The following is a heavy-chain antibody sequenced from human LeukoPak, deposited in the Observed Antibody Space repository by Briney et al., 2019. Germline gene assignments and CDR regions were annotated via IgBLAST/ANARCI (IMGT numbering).Heavy chain of an antibody. V-gene: IGHV4-4*07. J-gene: IGHJ5*02. CDR3: ARGVAALGYNWFDP. CDR2: IYTSGST. CDR1: GGSISSYY. Sequence: SETLSLTCTVSGGSISSYYGSWIRQPAGKGLEWIGRIYTSGSTNYNPSLKSRVTMSVDTSKNQFSLKLSSVTAADTAVYYCARGVAALGYNWFDPGGQGTLVTVSS. D-gene: IGHD6-6*01.